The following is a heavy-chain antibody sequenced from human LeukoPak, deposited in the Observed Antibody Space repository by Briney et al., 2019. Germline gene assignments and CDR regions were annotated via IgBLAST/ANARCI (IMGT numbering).Heavy chain of an antibody. CDR1: GFTFSSYA. Sequence: GGSLRLSCAASGFTFSSYAMSWVRQAPGKGLEWVSGISGSGGSTYYADSVKGQFTISRDNSKYTLYLQMNNLRAEDTALYYCAKGRYDSSGPANTFDYWGQGTLVTVSS. CDR3: AKGRYDSSGPANTFDY. CDR2: ISGSGGST. D-gene: IGHD3-22*01. V-gene: IGHV3-23*01. J-gene: IGHJ4*02.